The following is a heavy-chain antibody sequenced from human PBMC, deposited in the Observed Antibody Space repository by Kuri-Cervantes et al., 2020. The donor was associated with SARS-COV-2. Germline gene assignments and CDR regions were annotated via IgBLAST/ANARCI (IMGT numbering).Heavy chain of an antibody. CDR3: ARVSHYDFWSGYYTPDAFDI. D-gene: IGHD3-3*01. CDR1: GGSFSGYY. CDR2: IYYSGST. V-gene: IGHV4-59*01. J-gene: IGHJ3*02. Sequence: SQTLSLTCAVYGGSFSGYYWSWIRQPPGKGLEWIGYIYYSGSTNYNPSLKNRVTISVDTSKNQFSLKLSSVTAADTAVYYCARVSHYDFWSGYYTPDAFDIWGQGTMVTVSS.